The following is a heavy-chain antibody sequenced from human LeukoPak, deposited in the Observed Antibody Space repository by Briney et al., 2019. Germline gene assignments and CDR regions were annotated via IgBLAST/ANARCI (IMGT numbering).Heavy chain of an antibody. CDR1: GFTFSSYW. D-gene: IGHD3-22*01. V-gene: IGHV3-7*01. J-gene: IGHJ4*02. CDR2: IKQDGSEK. Sequence: GGSLRLSCAASGFTFSSYWMSWVRQAPGKGLEWVANIKQDGSEKYYVDSVKGRFTISRDNSKNTLYLQMNSLRAEDTAVYYCARDLIPYYYDSSGLIWGQGTLVTVSS. CDR3: ARDLIPYYYDSSGLI.